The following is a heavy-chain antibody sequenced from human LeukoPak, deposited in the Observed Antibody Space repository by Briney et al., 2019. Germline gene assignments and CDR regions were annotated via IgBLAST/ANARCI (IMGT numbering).Heavy chain of an antibody. J-gene: IGHJ3*02. CDR1: GFTFSSYG. CDR3: AKQGYTGHSVDAFDI. D-gene: IGHD5-18*01. V-gene: IGHV3-30*18. CDR2: ISYDGSNK. Sequence: GGSLRLSCAASGFTFSSYGMHWVRQAPGKGLEWVAVISYDGSNKYYEDSVKGRFTISRENSKNTLYLQMNSLRAEDTAVYYCAKQGYTGHSVDAFDIWGQGTMVTVSS.